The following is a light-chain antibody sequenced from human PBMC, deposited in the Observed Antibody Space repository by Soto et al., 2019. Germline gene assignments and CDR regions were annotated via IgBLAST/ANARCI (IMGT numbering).Light chain of an antibody. CDR2: GAS. CDR1: QSVSSN. V-gene: IGKV3-15*01. J-gene: IGKJ1*01. CDR3: QQYNNWPPRAWT. Sequence: EIVMTQSPATLSVSPGERATLSCRASQSVSSNLAWYQQKPGQAPRLLIYGASTRATGSPARFSGSGSGTEFTLTISSLQSEDFEVYYCQQYNNWPPRAWTFGQGTKVEIK.